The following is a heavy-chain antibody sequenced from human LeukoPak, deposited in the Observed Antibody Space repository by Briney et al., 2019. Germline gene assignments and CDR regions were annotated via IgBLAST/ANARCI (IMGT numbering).Heavy chain of an antibody. Sequence: NPSETLSLTCTVSGGSISSYYWSWIRQPPGKGLEWIGYIYYSGSTNYNPSLKSRVTISVDTSKNQFSLKLSSVTAADTAVYYCARHHGYDFWSGSWPWIDYWGQGTLVTVSS. CDR1: GGSISSYY. D-gene: IGHD3-3*01. CDR2: IYYSGST. V-gene: IGHV4-59*08. J-gene: IGHJ4*02. CDR3: ARHHGYDFWSGSWPWIDY.